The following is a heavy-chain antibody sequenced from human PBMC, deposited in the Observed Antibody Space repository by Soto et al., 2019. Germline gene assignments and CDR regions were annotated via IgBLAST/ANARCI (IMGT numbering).Heavy chain of an antibody. J-gene: IGHJ4*02. V-gene: IGHV3-23*01. CDR3: TTTLWRRVQTGNWYFDY. Sequence: GGSLRLSCAASEFTFSNYAMSWVRQAPGKGLEWVSAISYGGGTTYYADSVKGRFTISRDDSKNTLYLQMNSLKTEDTAVYYCTTTLWRRVQTGNWYFDYWGQGALVTVSS. D-gene: IGHD7-27*01. CDR2: ISYGGGTT. CDR1: EFTFSNYA.